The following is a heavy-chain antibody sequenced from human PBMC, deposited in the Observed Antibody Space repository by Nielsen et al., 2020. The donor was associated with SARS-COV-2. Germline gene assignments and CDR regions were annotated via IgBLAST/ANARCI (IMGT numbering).Heavy chain of an antibody. J-gene: IGHJ5*02. D-gene: IGHD3-10*01. Sequence: LSLTCAASGFTFSAYGMHWVRQTPANGLEWVAVISYDAVNVDYADSVKGRFTISRDNSRNRLFLQMNSLTYGDSAVYYCARDQVAVLWFGELNWFDPWGQGTLVTVSS. V-gene: IGHV3-30*03. CDR3: ARDQVAVLWFGELNWFDP. CDR2: ISYDAVNV. CDR1: GFTFSAYG.